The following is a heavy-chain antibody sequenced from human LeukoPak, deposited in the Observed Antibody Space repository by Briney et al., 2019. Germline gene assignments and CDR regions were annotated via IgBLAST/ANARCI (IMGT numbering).Heavy chain of an antibody. CDR1: GFTFDDYA. D-gene: IGHD5-18*01. Sequence: GGSLRLSCAASGFTFDDYAMHWVRQAPGKGLEWVSGISWNSGSIGCADSVKGRFTISRDNAKNSLYLQMNSLRAEDTALYYCAKGRGYSYGPAAFDIWGQGTMVTVSS. CDR3: AKGRGYSYGPAAFDI. V-gene: IGHV3-9*01. CDR2: ISWNSGSI. J-gene: IGHJ3*02.